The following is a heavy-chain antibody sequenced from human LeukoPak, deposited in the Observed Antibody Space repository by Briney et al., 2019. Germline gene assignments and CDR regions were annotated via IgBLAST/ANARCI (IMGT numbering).Heavy chain of an antibody. CDR1: GFTVTTTY. Sequence: PGGSLRLSCAASGFTVTTTYTGWVRQAPGKGLEWVSVIYSDAKTYYADSVKGRFTISRDNSKNTLFLQMNSLRAEDTAVYYCTRGFIAAYFDFWGQGTLVTVSS. D-gene: IGHD6-25*01. CDR3: TRGFIAAYFDF. CDR2: IYSDAKT. J-gene: IGHJ4*02. V-gene: IGHV3-53*01.